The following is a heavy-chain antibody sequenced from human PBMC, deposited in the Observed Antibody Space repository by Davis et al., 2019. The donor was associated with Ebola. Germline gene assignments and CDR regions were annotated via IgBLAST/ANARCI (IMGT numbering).Heavy chain of an antibody. CDR1: GFTFSSYS. CDR3: ARDRGGGWLLLRPLFDY. V-gene: IGHV3-21*01. D-gene: IGHD3-22*01. CDR2: ISSSSSYI. Sequence: GGSLRLSCAASGFTFSSYSMNWVRQAPGKGLEWVSSISSSSSYIYYADSVKGRFTISRDNAKNSLYLQMNSLRAEDTAVYYCARDRGGGWLLLRPLFDYWGQGTLVTVSS. J-gene: IGHJ4*02.